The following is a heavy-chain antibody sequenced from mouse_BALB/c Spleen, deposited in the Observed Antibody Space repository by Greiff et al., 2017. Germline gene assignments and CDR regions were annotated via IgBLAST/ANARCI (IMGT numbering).Heavy chain of an antibody. CDR1: GYTFTNYW. Sequence: QVQLKQSGAELVRPGTSVKISCKASGYTFTNYWLGWVKQRPGHGLEWIGDIYPGGGYTNYNEKFKGKATLTADTSSSTAYMQLSSLTSEDSAVYFCARNYYDYPYYYAMDYWGQGTSVTVSS. J-gene: IGHJ4*01. V-gene: IGHV1-63*02. CDR2: IYPGGGYT. D-gene: IGHD2-4*01. CDR3: ARNYYDYPYYYAMDY.